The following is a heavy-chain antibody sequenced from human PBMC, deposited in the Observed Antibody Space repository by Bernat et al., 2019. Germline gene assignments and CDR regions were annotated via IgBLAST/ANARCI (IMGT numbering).Heavy chain of an antibody. CDR1: GGSISSSSYY. CDR3: ARHGNIGVVPVIKPIDY. CDR2: IYYSGST. Sequence: QLQLQESGPGLVKPSETLSLTCTVSGGSISSSSYYWGWIRQPPGKGLEWIGGIYYSGSTYYNPSLKSRVTISVDTSKNQFSLKLSSVTAADTAVYYCARHGNIGVVPVIKPIDYWGQGTLVTVSS. J-gene: IGHJ4*02. D-gene: IGHD2-2*01. V-gene: IGHV4-39*01.